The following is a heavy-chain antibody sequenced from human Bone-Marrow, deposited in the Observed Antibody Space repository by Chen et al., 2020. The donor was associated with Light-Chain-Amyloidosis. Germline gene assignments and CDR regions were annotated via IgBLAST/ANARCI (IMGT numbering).Heavy chain of an antibody. CDR2: ISSSGSTI. CDR3: ARDSFNIWNYGPKTDWFDP. D-gene: IGHD1-7*01. CDR1: GFTSSDSY. J-gene: IGHJ5*02. V-gene: IGHV3-11*01. Sequence: QVQLVESGGGLVKPGGSLRLSCAASGFTSSDSYMSWIRQAPGKGLEWVSYISSSGSTIYYADSVKGRFTISRDNAKNSLYLQMNSLRAEDTAVYYCARDSFNIWNYGPKTDWFDPWGQGTLVTVSS.